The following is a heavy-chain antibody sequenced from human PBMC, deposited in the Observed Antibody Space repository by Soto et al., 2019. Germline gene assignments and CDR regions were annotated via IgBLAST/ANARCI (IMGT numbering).Heavy chain of an antibody. Sequence: SETLSLTCTVSGGSISSGGYYWSWIRQPPGKGLEWIGEINHSGSTNYNPSLKSRVTISVDTSKNQFSLKLSSVTAADTAVYYCARHSNEYRKSLDYWGRGTLVTVSS. CDR3: ARHSNEYRKSLDY. D-gene: IGHD1-1*01. CDR2: INHSGST. J-gene: IGHJ4*02. CDR1: GGSISSGGYY. V-gene: IGHV4-39*01.